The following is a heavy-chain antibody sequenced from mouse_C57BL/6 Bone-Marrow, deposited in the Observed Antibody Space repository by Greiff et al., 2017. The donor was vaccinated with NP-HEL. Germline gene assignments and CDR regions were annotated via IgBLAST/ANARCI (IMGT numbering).Heavy chain of an antibody. D-gene: IGHD6-1*01. CDR1: GYAFSSYW. CDR3: ARGSWSSFAY. Sequence: QVQLQQSGAELVKPGASVKISCKASGYAFSSYWMNWVKPRPGKGLEWIGQIYPGDVDPNYNGKFKGTATLTADKSSSTAYMQLSSLTSEDSAVYFCARGSWSSFAYWGQGTLVTVSA. V-gene: IGHV1-80*01. CDR2: IYPGDVDP. J-gene: IGHJ3*01.